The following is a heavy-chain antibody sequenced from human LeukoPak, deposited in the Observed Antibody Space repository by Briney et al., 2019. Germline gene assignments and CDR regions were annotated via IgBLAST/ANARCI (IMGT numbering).Heavy chain of an antibody. CDR2: ISYDGSNK. CDR3: ARDAGSGYWGYYFDY. Sequence: GGSLRLSCAASGFTLSSYAMQWVRQAPGKGLEWVAVISYDGSNKYYADSVKGRFTISRDNSKNTLYLQMNSLRAEDTAVYCCARDAGSGYWGYYFDYWGQGTLVTVSS. V-gene: IGHV3-30*01. CDR1: GFTLSSYA. D-gene: IGHD3-3*01. J-gene: IGHJ4*02.